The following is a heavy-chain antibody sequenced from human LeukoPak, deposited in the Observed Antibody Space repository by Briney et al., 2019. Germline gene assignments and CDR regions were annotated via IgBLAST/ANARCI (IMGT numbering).Heavy chain of an antibody. CDR3: ARDRPTVVSAPGMDV. V-gene: IGHV3-30-3*01. J-gene: IGHJ6*02. CDR2: ISYDGSNK. D-gene: IGHD4-23*01. CDR1: GFTFSSYA. Sequence: GGSLRLSCAASGFTFSSYAMSWVRQAPGKGLEWVAVISYDGSNKYYADSVKGRFTISRDNSKNTLYLQMNSLRAEDTAVYYCARDRPTVVSAPGMDVWGQGTTVTVSS.